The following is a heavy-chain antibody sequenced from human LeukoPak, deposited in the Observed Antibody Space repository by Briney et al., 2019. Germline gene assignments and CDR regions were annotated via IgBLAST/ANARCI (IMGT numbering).Heavy chain of an antibody. D-gene: IGHD6-13*01. CDR3: ARHSIAAAGTLDY. CDR2: IYDSVFT. CDR1: GGSTSSYY. Sequence: SETLSLTCTVSGGSTSSYYWSWIRQPPGKGLEWIGYIYDSVFTKYNPSLKSRVTISVDTSKSQFSLKLSSVTAADTAVYYCARHSIAAAGTLDYWGQGTLVTVSS. J-gene: IGHJ4*02. V-gene: IGHV4-59*08.